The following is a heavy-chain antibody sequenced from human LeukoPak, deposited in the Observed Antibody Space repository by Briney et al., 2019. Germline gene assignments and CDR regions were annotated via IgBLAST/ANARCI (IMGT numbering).Heavy chain of an antibody. V-gene: IGHV3-23*01. Sequence: GGSLRLSCAASGFTFSSYAMSWVRQAPGKGLEWVSGISGSDGSTNYADSVKGRFTISRENSKNTLYLQMNSLRAEDTAVYYCAREITRPSTIYSSGWQHFDYWGQGTLVTVSS. J-gene: IGHJ4*02. CDR1: GFTFSSYA. D-gene: IGHD6-19*01. CDR3: AREITRPSTIYSSGWQHFDY. CDR2: ISGSDGST.